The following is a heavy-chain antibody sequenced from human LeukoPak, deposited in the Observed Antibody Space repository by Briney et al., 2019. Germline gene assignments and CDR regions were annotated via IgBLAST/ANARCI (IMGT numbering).Heavy chain of an antibody. CDR3: ARGAIIAVAGNPYFDY. J-gene: IGHJ4*02. Sequence: TSETLSLTCAVYGGSFSDYYWSWIRQPPGKGLEWIGEISHSGSTNYNPSLKSRVTISVDTSKNQFSLKLSSVTAADTAVYYCARGAIIAVAGNPYFDYWGQGNLITVSS. CDR2: ISHSGST. CDR1: GGSFSDYY. D-gene: IGHD6-19*01. V-gene: IGHV4-34*01.